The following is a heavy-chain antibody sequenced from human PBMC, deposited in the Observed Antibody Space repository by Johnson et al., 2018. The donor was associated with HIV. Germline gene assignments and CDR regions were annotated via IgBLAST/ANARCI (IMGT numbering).Heavy chain of an antibody. J-gene: IGHJ3*02. Sequence: QVQLVESGGGVVQPGRSLRLSCSASGFSFSNYAMDWVRQAPGKGLEWVSVISSDGNNKHYADSVKGRFTISRDNSKNTLYLQMNSLRAEDTAVYFCAKEDCSAVLCSDDAFHIWGQGTMVTVSS. CDR2: ISSDGNNK. V-gene: IGHV3-30*18. CDR3: AKEDCSAVLCSDDAFHI. D-gene: IGHD2-15*01. CDR1: GFSFSNYA.